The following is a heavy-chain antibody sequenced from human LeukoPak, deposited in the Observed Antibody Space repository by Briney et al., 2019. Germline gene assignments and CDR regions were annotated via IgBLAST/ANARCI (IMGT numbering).Heavy chain of an antibody. CDR3: ARETCTTCHTYSYNYYMDV. D-gene: IGHD2-8*01. Sequence: GGSLRLSCAASGFTFSSYWMSWVRQAPGKGLEWVANINQDGSEKYYVDSVKGRFTISRDNGKNSLDLQMNSLRAEDTAVYYCARETCTTCHTYSYNYYMDVWGKGTTVTVSS. CDR1: GFTFSSYW. V-gene: IGHV3-7*01. J-gene: IGHJ6*03. CDR2: INQDGSEK.